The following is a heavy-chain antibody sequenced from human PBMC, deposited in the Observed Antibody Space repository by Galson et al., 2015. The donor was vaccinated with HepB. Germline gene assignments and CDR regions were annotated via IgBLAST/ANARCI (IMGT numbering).Heavy chain of an antibody. J-gene: IGHJ4*02. D-gene: IGHD6-19*01. V-gene: IGHV3-30*18. Sequence: SLRLSCAASGFTFSNYGMHWVRQAPGKGLEWVAVISYDGSNKYYADSVKGRFTISRDNSKNMLYLQMNSLRAEDTALYYCAKDPYLYSALAGTMAGFDYWSQGTLVTGSS. CDR2: ISYDGSNK. CDR3: AKDPYLYSALAGTMAGFDY. CDR1: GFTFSNYG.